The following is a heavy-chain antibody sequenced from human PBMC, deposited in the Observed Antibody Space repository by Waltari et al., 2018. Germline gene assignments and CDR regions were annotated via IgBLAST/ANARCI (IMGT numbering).Heavy chain of an antibody. CDR2: ISSDGSRK. V-gene: IGHV3-30*03. CDR3: ASCTGGNCYYYGFDV. CDR1: GFRSGSSG. Sequence: QVQLVESGGGVVQPGRSLRLSCAAFGFRSGSSGMHWVRQTPGRGMEWVAVISSDGSRKSYADSVKGRFSISRDNSKNSLSLEMNSLRPEDTAVYYCASCTGGNCYYYGFDVWGQGTTVTVSS. J-gene: IGHJ6*02. D-gene: IGHD2-8*02.